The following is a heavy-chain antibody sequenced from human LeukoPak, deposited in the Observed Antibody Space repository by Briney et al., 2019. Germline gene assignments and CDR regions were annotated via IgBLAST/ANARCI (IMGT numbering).Heavy chain of an antibody. J-gene: IGHJ6*02. V-gene: IGHV3-7*01. CDR3: ARGRFNYGWGTDV. CDR2: IKQAESER. D-gene: IGHD5-18*01. CDR1: GFSISNYW. Sequence: PGGSLRLSCAGSGFSISNYWMSWVRQAPGKGLEWVANIKQAESERFYVDSVKDRFIISRENAENSVYLQMNSLRDEDTAVYYCARGRFNYGWGTDVWGQGTTVIVSS.